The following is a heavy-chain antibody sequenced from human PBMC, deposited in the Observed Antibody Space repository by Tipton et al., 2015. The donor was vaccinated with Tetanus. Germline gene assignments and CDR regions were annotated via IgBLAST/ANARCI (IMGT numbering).Heavy chain of an antibody. V-gene: IGHV5-51*01. Sequence: VQLVQSGAEVKKPGASVKVSCKASGYTFTSYGISWVRQAPGQGLEWMGIIYPGDSDTRYSPSFQGQVTISADKSISTAYLQWSSLKASDTAMYYCARRVEDGYNYPWYFDLWGRGTLVTVSS. D-gene: IGHD5-24*01. CDR1: GYTFTSYG. CDR3: ARRVEDGYNYPWYFDL. J-gene: IGHJ2*01. CDR2: IYPGDSDT.